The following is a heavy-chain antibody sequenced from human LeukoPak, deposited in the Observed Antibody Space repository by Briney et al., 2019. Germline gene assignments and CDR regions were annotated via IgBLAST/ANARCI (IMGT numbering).Heavy chain of an antibody. V-gene: IGHV3-23*01. CDR1: GFTFSSYA. J-gene: IGHJ4*02. Sequence: GGSLRLSCAASGFTFSSYAMSWVRQAPGKGLEWVSAISGSGGSTYYAGSVKGRFTISRDNSKNTLYLQMNSLRAEDTAVYYCAKQEWLVRDYFDYWGQGTLVTVSS. CDR3: AKQEWLVRDYFDY. D-gene: IGHD6-19*01. CDR2: ISGSGGST.